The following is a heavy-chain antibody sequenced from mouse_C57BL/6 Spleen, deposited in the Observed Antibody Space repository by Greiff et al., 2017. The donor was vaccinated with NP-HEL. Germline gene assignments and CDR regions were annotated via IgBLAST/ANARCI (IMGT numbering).Heavy chain of an antibody. D-gene: IGHD1-1*01. CDR1: GNAFSSSW. CDR3: AKKGNYYGSSYEYAMDY. J-gene: IGHJ4*01. CDR2: IYPGDGDT. V-gene: IGHV1-82*01. Sequence: VNVVESGPELVKPGASVKISCKASGNAFSSSWMNWVKQRPGKGLEWIGRIYPGDGDTNYNGKFKGKATLTADKSSSTAYMQLSILTSEDSAVYFCAKKGNYYGSSYEYAMDYWGQGTSVTVSS.